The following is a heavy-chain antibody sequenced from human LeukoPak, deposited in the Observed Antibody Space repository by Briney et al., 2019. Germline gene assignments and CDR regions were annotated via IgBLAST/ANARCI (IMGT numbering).Heavy chain of an antibody. CDR1: GYTFTNYA. J-gene: IGHJ5*02. Sequence: GASVKVSCKASGYTFTNYAINWVRQAPGQGLEWMGWINTNTGNPTYAQGFTGRFVFSLDTSVSTAYLQISSLKAEDTAVYYCARAGYIVGATTRFGRWFDPWGQGTLVTVSS. CDR2: INTNTGNP. V-gene: IGHV7-4-1*02. D-gene: IGHD1-26*01. CDR3: ARAGYIVGATTRFGRWFDP.